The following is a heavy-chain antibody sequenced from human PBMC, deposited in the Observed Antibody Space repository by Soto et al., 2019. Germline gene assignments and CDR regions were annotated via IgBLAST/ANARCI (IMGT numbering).Heavy chain of an antibody. V-gene: IGHV3-64*01. J-gene: IGHJ4*02. CDR2: ISGNGGST. CDR3: ARDYCPGGVCYTIFDY. D-gene: IGHD2-8*02. CDR1: GFTFSTYP. Sequence: EVQLVESGGNLAQPGGSLRLSCAASGFTFSTYPMHWVRQGPGTGLEYVAGISGNGGSTHYANSVKGRFTISRDNSKSKLYLQMGSLRAEDMAVYYCARDYCPGGVCYTIFDYWGQGTLVTVSS.